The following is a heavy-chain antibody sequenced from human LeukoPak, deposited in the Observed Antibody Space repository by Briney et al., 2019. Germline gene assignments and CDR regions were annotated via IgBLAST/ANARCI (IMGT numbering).Heavy chain of an antibody. Sequence: ETLSLTCTVSGGSISSYYWSWIRQPPGKGLEWIGYIYYSGSTNYNPSLKSRVTISVDTSKNQFSLKLSSVTAADTAVYYCARYCSGGSCYSSSWFDPWGQGTLVTVSS. CDR3: ARYCSGGSCYSSSWFDP. CDR2: IYYSGST. V-gene: IGHV4-59*01. D-gene: IGHD2-15*01. CDR1: GGSISSYY. J-gene: IGHJ5*02.